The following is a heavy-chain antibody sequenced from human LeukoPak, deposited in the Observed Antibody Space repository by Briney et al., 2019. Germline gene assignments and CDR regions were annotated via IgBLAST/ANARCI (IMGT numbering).Heavy chain of an antibody. D-gene: IGHD3-16*01. J-gene: IGHJ3*02. Sequence: GGSLRLSCAASGFTFSSYAMSWVRQAPGKGLEWVSAISGSGGRTYYADSVEGRFTISRDNSKNTLFLQMNSLRAEDTAVYYCAKDPKFYDYPRAFDIWGQGTMVTVSS. CDR1: GFTFSSYA. CDR2: ISGSGGRT. V-gene: IGHV3-23*01. CDR3: AKDPKFYDYPRAFDI.